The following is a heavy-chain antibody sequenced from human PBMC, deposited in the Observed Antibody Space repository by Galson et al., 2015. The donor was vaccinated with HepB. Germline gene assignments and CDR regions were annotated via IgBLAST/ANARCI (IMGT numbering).Heavy chain of an antibody. CDR3: ARVYFSPGWDYGMDV. J-gene: IGHJ6*02. CDR2: IYHSGST. D-gene: IGHD2/OR15-2a*01. Sequence: TLSLTCAVSGGSISSGGYSWSWIRQPPGKGLEWIGYIYHSGSTYYNPSLKSRVTISVDRSKNQFSLKLSSVTAADTAVYYCARVYFSPGWDYGMDVWGQGTTVTVSS. CDR1: GGSISSGGYS. V-gene: IGHV4-30-2*01.